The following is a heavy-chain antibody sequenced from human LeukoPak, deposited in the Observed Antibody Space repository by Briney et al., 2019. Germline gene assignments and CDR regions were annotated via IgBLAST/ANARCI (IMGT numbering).Heavy chain of an antibody. J-gene: IGHJ5*02. CDR1: GGSITSGSYY. CDR3: ARRGDP. V-gene: IGHV4-39*01. D-gene: IGHD3-16*01. CDR2: IYYTGKT. Sequence: SETLSLTCTVSGGSITSGSYYWGWIRQPPGKGLEWIASIYYTGKTDYNPSPKSRATISVDKSKNQLFLKLTSVTVADTAIYYCARRGDPWGQGTLVTVSS.